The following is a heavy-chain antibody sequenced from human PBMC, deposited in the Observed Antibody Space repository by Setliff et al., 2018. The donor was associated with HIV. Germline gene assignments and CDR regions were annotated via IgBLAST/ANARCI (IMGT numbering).Heavy chain of an antibody. J-gene: IGHJ6*03. V-gene: IGHV3-21*01. CDR1: GFTFSTYS. CDR3: ARDRAKITMVRVIHMDV. D-gene: IGHD3-10*01. Sequence: PGGSLRLSCAASGFTFSTYSMHWVRQAPGKGLEWVSSISDTSIHIYYGESVKGRFTSSRDNAKNSLYLQMNSLRDEDTAVYYCARDRAKITMVRVIHMDVWGKGTTVTVSS. CDR2: ISDTSIHI.